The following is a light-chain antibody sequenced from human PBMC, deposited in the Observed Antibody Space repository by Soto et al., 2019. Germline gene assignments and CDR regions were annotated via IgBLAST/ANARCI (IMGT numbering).Light chain of an antibody. CDR2: DAS. CDR1: QAISNY. Sequence: DIQMTQSPSAMSASVGDRITITCRASQAISNYLAWFQQKPGKVPKRLISDASSLQSGVSSRFSGSGSGTEFTLTISSLQTEDFATYYCLQYYDYPLLFGGGTKVEIK. J-gene: IGKJ4*01. V-gene: IGKV1-17*03. CDR3: LQYYDYPLL.